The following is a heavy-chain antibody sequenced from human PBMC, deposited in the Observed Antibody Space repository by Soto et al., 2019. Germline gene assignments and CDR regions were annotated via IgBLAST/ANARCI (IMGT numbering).Heavy chain of an antibody. D-gene: IGHD6-19*01. V-gene: IGHV1-69*01. Sequence: QVQLVQSGAEVKQPGSSVKVSCKTSGGTFSTYAIYWVRQAPGQGLEWMGAIIPLFGTADCAQKFQGRVTITADESTSTACMELSSLRSEDTAVYYCARPKGSYSSGYYYFDYWGQGTLVTVSS. CDR3: ARPKGSYSSGYYYFDY. CDR2: IIPLFGTA. J-gene: IGHJ4*02. CDR1: GGTFSTYA.